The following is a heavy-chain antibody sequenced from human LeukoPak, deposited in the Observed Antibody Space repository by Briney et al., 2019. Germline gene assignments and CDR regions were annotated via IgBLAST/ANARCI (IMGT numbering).Heavy chain of an antibody. Sequence: GRSLRLSCAASGFTFRNYGMHWVRQAPGKGLEWVAIIWYDGSNKYYTDSVRGRFTISRDNSKNTLYLQMNSLRAEDTAVYYCARSQRGYSYGEHWGQGTPVTVSS. V-gene: IGHV3-33*01. D-gene: IGHD5-18*01. CDR3: ARSQRGYSYGEH. CDR1: GFTFRNYG. J-gene: IGHJ4*02. CDR2: IWYDGSNK.